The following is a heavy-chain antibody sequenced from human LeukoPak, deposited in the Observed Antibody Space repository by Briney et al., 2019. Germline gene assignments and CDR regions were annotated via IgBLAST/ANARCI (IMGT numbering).Heavy chain of an antibody. V-gene: IGHV3-21*01. CDR2: ISSTTNYI. Sequence: GGSLRLSCAASGFTFSNYNMNWVRQAPGKGLAWVSSISSTTNYIYYADSVKGRFTISRDNAKNSLYLQTNSLRAEDTAVYYCAREFDVWGQGTTVTVSS. CDR3: AREFDV. J-gene: IGHJ6*02. CDR1: GFTFSNYN.